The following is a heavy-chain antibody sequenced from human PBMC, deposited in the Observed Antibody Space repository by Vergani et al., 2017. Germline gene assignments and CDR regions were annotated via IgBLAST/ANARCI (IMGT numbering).Heavy chain of an antibody. CDR1: GGTFKSNT. J-gene: IGHJ6*02. V-gene: IGHV1-69*01. CDR3: ARGEGVVTPVYGMDV. D-gene: IGHD4-23*01. CDR2: IIPIFGTA. Sequence: QVQLVQSGAEVKKPGSSVKVSCKTSGGTFKSNTFSWVRQAPGQGLEWMGGIIPIFGTADYAQDFQGRLSITADESTSTAYMELSSLRSEDTAVYYCARGEGVVTPVYGMDVWGQGTTVTVSS.